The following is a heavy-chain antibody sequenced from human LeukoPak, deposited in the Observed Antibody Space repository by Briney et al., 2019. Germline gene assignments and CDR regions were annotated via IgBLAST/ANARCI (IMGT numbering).Heavy chain of an antibody. V-gene: IGHV3-9*01. D-gene: IGHD1-26*01. CDR1: GFTFDDYA. Sequence: GRSLRLSCAASGFTFDDYAMHWVRHAPGKGLEWVSGISWNSGSIGYADPVKGRFTISRDNAKNSLYLQMNSLRAEDTALYYCARDRSGSYVVPDAFDIWGQGTIVTVSS. CDR3: ARDRSGSYVVPDAFDI. J-gene: IGHJ3*02. CDR2: ISWNSGSI.